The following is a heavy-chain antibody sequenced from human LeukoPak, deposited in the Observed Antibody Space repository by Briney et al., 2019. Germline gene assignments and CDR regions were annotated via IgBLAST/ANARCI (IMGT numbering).Heavy chain of an antibody. CDR2: ISSSSSYI. J-gene: IGHJ4*02. V-gene: IGHV3-21*01. CDR3: ARGAQLPGY. CDR1: GFTFSSYS. D-gene: IGHD2-2*01. Sequence: GGSLRLSCAASGFTFSSYSMNWVRQAPGKGLEWVSSISSSSSYIYYADSLKGRFTISRDNAKNSLYLQMNSLRAEDTDVYSCARGAQLPGYWGQGTLVTVSS.